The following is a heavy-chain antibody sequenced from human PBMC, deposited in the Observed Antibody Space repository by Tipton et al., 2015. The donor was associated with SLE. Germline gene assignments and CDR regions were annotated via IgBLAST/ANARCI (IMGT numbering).Heavy chain of an antibody. Sequence: VKPSQTLSLTCAISGDSVSSNSAAWNWIRQSPSRGLEWLGRTYYRSKWYNDYAVSVKSRITINPDTSKNQFSLKLISVTAADTAVYYCALYSSSWYYFDYWGQGTLVTVSS. CDR3: ALYSSSWYYFDY. CDR1: GDSVSSNSAA. D-gene: IGHD6-13*01. CDR2: TYYRSKWYN. J-gene: IGHJ4*02. V-gene: IGHV6-1*01.